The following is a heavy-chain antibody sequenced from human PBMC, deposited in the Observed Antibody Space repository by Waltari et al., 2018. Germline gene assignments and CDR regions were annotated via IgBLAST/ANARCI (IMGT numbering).Heavy chain of an antibody. Sequence: QVQLQESGPGLVKPSETLSLTCAVSGYSISSGYYWGWIRQPPGKGLEWIGSIYHSGSTYYNPSLKSRVTISVDTSKNQFSLKLSSVTAADTAVYYCARLDFAYSGYVVDYWGQGTLVTVSS. V-gene: IGHV4-38-2*01. CDR3: ARLDFAYSGYVVDY. D-gene: IGHD5-12*01. CDR2: IYHSGST. CDR1: GYSISSGYY. J-gene: IGHJ4*02.